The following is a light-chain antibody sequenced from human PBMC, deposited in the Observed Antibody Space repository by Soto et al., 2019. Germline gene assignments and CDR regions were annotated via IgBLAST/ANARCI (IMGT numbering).Light chain of an antibody. Sequence: DIQMTQSPPSLSVSVGDRVTITCQAIQDISNYLHWFQQKPGKAPQLLIFDVSNLQTGVPSRFSGSGSGTDFTFTISSLQPEDIATYYCQQYDNLPPTWTFGQGTKVDIK. CDR3: QQYDNLPPTWT. CDR1: QDISNY. CDR2: DVS. J-gene: IGKJ1*01. V-gene: IGKV1-33*01.